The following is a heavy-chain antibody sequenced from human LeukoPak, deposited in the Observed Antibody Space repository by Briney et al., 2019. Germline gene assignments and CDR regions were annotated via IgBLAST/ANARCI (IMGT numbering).Heavy chain of an antibody. D-gene: IGHD1-26*01. J-gene: IGHJ4*02. CDR3: ARDPGAMADDFDF. CDR1: GFTVSSNY. CDR2: IYSGGST. Sequence: PGGSLRLSCAASGFTVSSNYMSWVRQAPGKGLEWVSVIYSGGSTYYSDSVKGRFTISRDNSKNTLYLQMNSLRAEDTAVYYCARDPGAMADDFDFWGQGTLVTVSS. V-gene: IGHV3-66*01.